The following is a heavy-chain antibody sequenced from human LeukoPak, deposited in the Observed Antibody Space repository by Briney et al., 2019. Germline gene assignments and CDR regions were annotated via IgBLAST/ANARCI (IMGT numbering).Heavy chain of an antibody. D-gene: IGHD3-22*01. CDR2: ISAYNGNT. CDR3: ARDIYDSSGYYYFDY. J-gene: IGHJ4*02. CDR1: GYTFTSYG. V-gene: IGHV1-18*01. Sequence: ASVKVSCKASGYTFTSYGISWVRQAPGQGLEWMGWISAYNGNTNYTQKLQGRVTMTTDTSTSTAYMELRSLRSDDTAVYYCARDIYDSSGYYYFDYWGQGTQVTVSS.